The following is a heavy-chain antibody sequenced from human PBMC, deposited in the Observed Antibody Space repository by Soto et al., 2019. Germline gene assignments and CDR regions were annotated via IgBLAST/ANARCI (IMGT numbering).Heavy chain of an antibody. CDR1: GFTFSGYW. V-gene: IGHV3-7*05. Sequence: EVQLLESGGGLVQPGGSLRLSCAASGFTFSGYWMSWVRQAPGKGLEWVANIKQDGSEQFYVDSVKGRFTISRDNAKNSLYLQMNRLRAEDTAVYYCAREAVWGQGTTVTVSS. J-gene: IGHJ6*02. CDR3: AREAV. CDR2: IKQDGSEQ.